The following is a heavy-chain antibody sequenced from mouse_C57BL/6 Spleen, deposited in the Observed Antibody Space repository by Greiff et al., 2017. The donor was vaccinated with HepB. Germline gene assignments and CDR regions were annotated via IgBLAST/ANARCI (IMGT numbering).Heavy chain of an antibody. V-gene: IGHV1-64*01. D-gene: IGHD2-3*01. CDR3: ARLRDGYWYFDV. Sequence: VQLQQPGAELVKPGASVKLSCKASGYTFTSYWMHWVKQRPGQGLEWIGMIHPNSGSTNYNEKFKSKATLTVDKSSSPAYMQLSSLTSDDSAVYYCARLRDGYWYFDVWGTGTTVTVSS. CDR1: GYTFTSYW. J-gene: IGHJ1*03. CDR2: IHPNSGST.